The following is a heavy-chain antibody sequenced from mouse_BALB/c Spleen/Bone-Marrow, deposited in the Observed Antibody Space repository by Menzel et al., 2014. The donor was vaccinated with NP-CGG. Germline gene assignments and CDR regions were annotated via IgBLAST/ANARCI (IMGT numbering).Heavy chain of an antibody. V-gene: IGHV4-1*02. Sequence: DVHLVESGGGLVQPGGSLKLSCAASGFDFSRYWMTWVRQAPGQGLEWIGEINPDSSTINYTPSLKDKFIISRDNAKKALYLQMSKVRSEDTALYYSAKNYYNGYGSYWGQGTLVTL. CDR2: INPDSSTI. J-gene: IGHJ3*01. CDR1: GFDFSRYW. D-gene: IGHD1-2*01. CDR3: AKNYYNGYGSY.